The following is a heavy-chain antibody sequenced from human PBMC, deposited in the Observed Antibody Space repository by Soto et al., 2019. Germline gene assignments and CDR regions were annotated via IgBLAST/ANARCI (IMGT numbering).Heavy chain of an antibody. Sequence: GGSLILSCAASGFTFSMYWMHWVRHVQGKGPEWVSRINDDGISTNYADSVKGRFTISRDNAKNTLYLQMNALRVEDTAVYYCTRGPRSTSTGTGAFWGQGTLVTVSS. CDR3: TRGPRSTSTGTGAF. CDR1: GFTFSMYW. D-gene: IGHD1-1*01. V-gene: IGHV3-74*01. J-gene: IGHJ4*02. CDR2: INDDGIST.